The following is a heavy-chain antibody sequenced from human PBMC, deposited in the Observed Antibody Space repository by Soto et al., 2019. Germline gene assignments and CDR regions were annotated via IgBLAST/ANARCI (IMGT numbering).Heavy chain of an antibody. CDR2: IYYSGST. V-gene: IGHV4-59*12. CDR1: GGSISSYY. CDR3: ARGDYYYGMDV. Sequence: SETLSLTCTVSGGSISSYYWSWIRQPPGKGLEWIGYIYYSGSTNYNPSLKSRVTISVGTSKNQFSLKLSSVTAADTAVYYCARGDYYYGMDVWGQGTTVTVSS. J-gene: IGHJ6*02.